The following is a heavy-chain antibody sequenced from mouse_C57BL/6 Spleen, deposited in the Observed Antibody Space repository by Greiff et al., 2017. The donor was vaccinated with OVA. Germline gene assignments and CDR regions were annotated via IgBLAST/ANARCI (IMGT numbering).Heavy chain of an antibody. Sequence: QVQLQQPGAELVMPGASVKLSCKASGYTFTSYWMHWVKQRPGQGLEWIGEIDPSDSYTNYNQKFKGKSTLTVDKSSSTAYMQLSSLTSEDSAVYYCARPKAQGAWFAYWGQGTLVTVSA. J-gene: IGHJ3*01. CDR2: IDPSDSYT. V-gene: IGHV1-69*01. CDR3: ARPKAQGAWFAY. CDR1: GYTFTSYW. D-gene: IGHD3-2*02.